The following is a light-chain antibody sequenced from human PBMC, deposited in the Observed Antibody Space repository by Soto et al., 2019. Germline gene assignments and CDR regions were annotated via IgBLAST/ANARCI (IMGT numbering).Light chain of an antibody. V-gene: IGKV3-11*01. CDR2: DAS. Sequence: EIVLTQSPATLSLSPGERATLSCRASQSVGSYLAWYRQKPGQAPRLLIYDASNRATGIPARFSGSGSGTDFTLTISSLESEDFAVYYCQQRSNWLWTFGQGTKVEIK. J-gene: IGKJ1*01. CDR1: QSVGSY. CDR3: QQRSNWLWT.